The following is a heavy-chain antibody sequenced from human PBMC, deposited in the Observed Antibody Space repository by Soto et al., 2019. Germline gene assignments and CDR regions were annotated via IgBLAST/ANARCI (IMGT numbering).Heavy chain of an antibody. Sequence: SETLSLTCTVSGGSISDYYWGWIRQPPGKGLEWIGYIYYIGSTNYNPSLKSRVTMSVDTSKNQFSLKLMSVTAADTAVYCCAKVIVLVPAASYGMDVWGLGTTVT. CDR2: IYYIGST. CDR1: GGSISDYY. D-gene: IGHD2-2*01. J-gene: IGHJ6*02. CDR3: AKVIVLVPAASYGMDV. V-gene: IGHV4-59*01.